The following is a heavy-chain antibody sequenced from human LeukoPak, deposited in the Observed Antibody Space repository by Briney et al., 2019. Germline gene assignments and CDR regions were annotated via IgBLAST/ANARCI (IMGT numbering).Heavy chain of an antibody. D-gene: IGHD6-13*01. CDR3: ASYYDSSSWYSYFDY. V-gene: IGHV4-39*01. CDR1: GGSISSSSYY. CDR2: IYYSGTT. J-gene: IGHJ4*02. Sequence: SETLSLTCTVAGGSISSSSYYWGWIRQPPGKGLEWIGSIYYSGTTYYNQSLKSRVTVSVDTSKNQFSLKLSSVTAADTAVYYCASYYDSSSWYSYFDYWGQGTLVTVSS.